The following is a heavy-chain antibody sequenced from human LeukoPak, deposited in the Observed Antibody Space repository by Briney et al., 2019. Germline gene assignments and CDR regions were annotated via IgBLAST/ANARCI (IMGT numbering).Heavy chain of an antibody. CDR1: GGTFSNY. Sequence: WASVKVSCKTSGGTFSNYIHWVRQAPGQGLEWMGMIYPRDGSTSYAQRFQDRVTVTRDTSTSTVHMELSGLRAEDTALYYCARDQEGFDYWGQGTLVTVSS. J-gene: IGHJ4*02. V-gene: IGHV1-46*01. CDR2: IYPRDGST. CDR3: ARDQEGFDY.